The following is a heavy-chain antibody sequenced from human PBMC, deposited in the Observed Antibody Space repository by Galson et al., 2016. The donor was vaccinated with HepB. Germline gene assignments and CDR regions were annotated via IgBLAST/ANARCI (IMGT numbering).Heavy chain of an antibody. CDR2: ISTYSGNP. CDR3: AREVSYYDRSGYPGRDYYYYMDV. Sequence: SVKVSCKASGYIFTTHGISWVRQAPGQGLEWVGWISTYSGNPNYAQKVQGRVTMTSDTSTSTAYLQLRSLRFDDTAVYYCAREVSYYDRSGYPGRDYYYYMDVWGIGTMVTVSS. V-gene: IGHV1-18*04. J-gene: IGHJ6*03. D-gene: IGHD3-22*01. CDR1: GYIFTTHG.